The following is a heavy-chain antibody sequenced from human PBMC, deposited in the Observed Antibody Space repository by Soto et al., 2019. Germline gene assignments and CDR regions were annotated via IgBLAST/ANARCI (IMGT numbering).Heavy chain of an antibody. D-gene: IGHD3-16*01. CDR1: GYTFTSFY. CDR3: ARDKYTLPDYGMDV. J-gene: IGHJ6*02. CDR2: INPTSDST. V-gene: IGHV1-46*01. Sequence: ASVKVSCKASGYTFTSFYIHWVRQAPGQGLEWMGIINPTSDSTSYAQKFQGRVTMTRDTSTSTVYMELGSLRSEDTAVYYCARDKYTLPDYGMDVWGQGTPVTVSS.